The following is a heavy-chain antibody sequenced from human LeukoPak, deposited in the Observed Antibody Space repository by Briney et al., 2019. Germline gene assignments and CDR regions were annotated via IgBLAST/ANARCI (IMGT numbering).Heavy chain of an antibody. V-gene: IGHV4-31*03. D-gene: IGHD2-15*01. CDR3: VRVGGFPLSAFDI. Sequence: SETLSLTCTVSGGSISSGGYYWSWIRQHPGKGLEWIGYIYYSGSTYYNPSLKSRVTISVDTSKNQFSLNLNSVTAADTAICYCVRVGGFPLSAFDIWGQGTLVTVSS. CDR2: IYYSGST. J-gene: IGHJ3*02. CDR1: GGSISSGGYY.